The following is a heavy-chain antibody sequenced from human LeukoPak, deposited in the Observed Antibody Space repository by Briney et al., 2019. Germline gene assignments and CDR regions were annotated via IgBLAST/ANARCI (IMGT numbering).Heavy chain of an antibody. CDR2: INPNSGGT. V-gene: IGHV1-2*02. Sequence: ASVKVSCKASGYTFAAYYIHWVRQAPGQGLEWMGWINPNSGGTYYVQKFQGRITMTRDTSIGTTYMELSRLGSDDTAFYYCARDNSLTEFDYWGQGTLVTVSS. CDR1: GYTFAAYY. J-gene: IGHJ4*02. CDR3: ARDNSLTEFDY.